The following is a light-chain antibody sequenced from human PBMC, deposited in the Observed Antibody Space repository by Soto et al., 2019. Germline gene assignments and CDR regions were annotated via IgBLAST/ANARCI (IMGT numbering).Light chain of an antibody. CDR1: NCDLGSFNF. Sequence: QSALTQPASVSGSPGQWITISCTRTNCDLGSFNFVSWYQQHPGKAPKVMIYAVAKRPSGISDRFSGSKSGNSASLTISGFQVEDEADYYCCSDAGRSTYFFGTGTKLTVL. J-gene: IGLJ1*01. CDR3: CSDAGRSTYF. V-gene: IGLV2-23*02. CDR2: AVA.